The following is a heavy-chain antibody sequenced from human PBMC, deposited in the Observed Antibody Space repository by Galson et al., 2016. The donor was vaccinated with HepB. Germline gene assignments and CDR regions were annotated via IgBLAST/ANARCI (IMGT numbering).Heavy chain of an antibody. J-gene: IGHJ4*02. Sequence: SLRLSCAASGFTLSTYGMHWVRQAPGKGLEWVAVIWHDGSNKYYADSVKGRFTISRDSSTLYLQMNSLRAEDTAVYYCARDRLASGNHLDYWGQGTLVTVSS. CDR1: GFTLSTYG. V-gene: IGHV3-33*01. D-gene: IGHD4-23*01. CDR2: IWHDGSNK. CDR3: ARDRLASGNHLDY.